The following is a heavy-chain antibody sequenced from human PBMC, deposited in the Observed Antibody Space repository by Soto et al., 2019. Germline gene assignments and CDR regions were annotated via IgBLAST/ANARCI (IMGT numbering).Heavy chain of an antibody. V-gene: IGHV3-23*01. Sequence: EVQLSESGGDLVHPGGSLRLSCAASGFSFSDFAMMWVRQAPGQGPECVSAISAGGVATYHADSVMGRFTISRDNSRNTLYLQMNSLRGEDTAVYYCAKRLTCGDEGLWGRGTLVTVSS. CDR3: AKRLTCGDEGL. CDR1: GFSFSDFA. CDR2: ISAGGVAT. J-gene: IGHJ4*02. D-gene: IGHD2-21*02.